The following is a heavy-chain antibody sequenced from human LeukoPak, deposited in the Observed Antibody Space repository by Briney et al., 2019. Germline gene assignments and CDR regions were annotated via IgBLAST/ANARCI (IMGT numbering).Heavy chain of an antibody. CDR2: IYYSGST. J-gene: IGHJ3*02. CDR1: GGSIISSSYY. Sequence: SETLSLTCSVSGGSIISSSYYWGWIRLPPGKGLEWIGSIYYSGSTYYNPSLKSRVTISVDTSKNQFSLKLSSVTAADTAVYYCARDLAHGFDIWGQGTMVTVSS. V-gene: IGHV4-39*07. CDR3: ARDLAHGFDI.